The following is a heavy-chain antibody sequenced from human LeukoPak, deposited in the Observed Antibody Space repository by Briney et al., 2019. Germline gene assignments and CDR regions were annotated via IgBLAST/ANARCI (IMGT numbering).Heavy chain of an antibody. V-gene: IGHV3-23*01. CDR1: GFTFSSYA. CDR3: AKGDGYNLAYYGMDV. J-gene: IGHJ6*02. Sequence: GGSLRLSCAASGFTFSSYAMSWVRQAPGKGLEWVSAISGSGGSTYYADSVKGRFTISRDNSKNTLYLQMNSLRAEDAAVYYCAKGDGYNLAYYGMDVWGQGTTVTVSS. D-gene: IGHD5-24*01. CDR2: ISGSGGST.